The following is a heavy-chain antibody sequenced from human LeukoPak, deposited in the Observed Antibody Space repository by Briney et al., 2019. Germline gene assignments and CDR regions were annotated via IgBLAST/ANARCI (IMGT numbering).Heavy chain of an antibody. V-gene: IGHV3-23*01. Sequence: PGASLRLSCAASGFTFSNYAMSWVRQAPGKGLEWVSAITGSGGSTYDANSVKGRFTISRDNSKNTLYLQMNSLRAEDTAIYSCAKWGDYDVFTGYYDADYWGQGTLVTVSS. CDR1: GFTFSNYA. D-gene: IGHD3-9*01. J-gene: IGHJ4*02. CDR3: AKWGDYDVFTGYYDADY. CDR2: ITGSGGST.